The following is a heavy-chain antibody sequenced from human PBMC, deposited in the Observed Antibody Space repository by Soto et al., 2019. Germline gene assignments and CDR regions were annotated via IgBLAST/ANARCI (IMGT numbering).Heavy chain of an antibody. CDR2: IYYSGST. CDR3: ARLSAVRDYYYYGMDV. V-gene: IGHV4-59*08. J-gene: IGHJ6*02. Sequence: SETLSLTCTVSGGSISSYYWSWIRQPPGKGLEWIGYIYYSGSTNYNPSLKSRVTISVDTSKNQFSLKLSSVTAADTAVYYCARLSAVRDYYYYGMDVWGQGTTVTVSS. D-gene: IGHD3-10*01. CDR1: GGSISSYY.